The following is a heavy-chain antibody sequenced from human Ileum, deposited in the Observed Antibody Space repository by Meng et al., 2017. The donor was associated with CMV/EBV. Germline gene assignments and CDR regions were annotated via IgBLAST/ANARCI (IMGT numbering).Heavy chain of an antibody. V-gene: IGHV1-8*03. CDR2: MNPNSGNT. J-gene: IGHJ3*02. D-gene: IGHD1-26*01. CDR1: GYTFTSYD. CDR3: ARWRELDGAFDI. Sequence: GESLKISCKASGYTFTSYDINWVRQATGQGLEWMGWMNPNSGNTGYAQKFQGRVTITRNTSISTAYMELSSLRSEDTAVYYCARWRELDGAFDIWGQGTMVTVSS.